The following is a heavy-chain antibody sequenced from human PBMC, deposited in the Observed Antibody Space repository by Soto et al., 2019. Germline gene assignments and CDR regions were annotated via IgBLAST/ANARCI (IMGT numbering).Heavy chain of an antibody. CDR2: ISGSGDSA. D-gene: IGHD2-8*01. J-gene: IGHJ4*02. V-gene: IGHV3-23*01. CDR1: GFIFRDYA. Sequence: VQLLESGGGLVQPGGSLRLSCAASGFIFRDYAMNWVRQAPGKGLEWVSDISGSGDSARDADSVKGRFTISRDNSRNTVYLQINSLRVHDTAVYYCGKDRLGRGWSVCNFWGQGTLVTVSS. CDR3: GKDRLGRGWSVCNF.